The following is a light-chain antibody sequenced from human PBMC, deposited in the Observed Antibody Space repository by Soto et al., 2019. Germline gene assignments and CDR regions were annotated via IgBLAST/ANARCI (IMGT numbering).Light chain of an antibody. V-gene: IGLV2-14*01. CDR1: SSDIGTYNY. CDR2: EDS. Sequence: QSVLTQPASVSGSPGQSITISCTGTSSDIGTYNYVSWYQQHPGKAPKLMIYEDSNRPSGLSNRFSGSKSGNTASLTISGLQAEDEADYYCSSYTSISTLYVFGTGTKLTVL. CDR3: SSYTSISTLYV. J-gene: IGLJ1*01.